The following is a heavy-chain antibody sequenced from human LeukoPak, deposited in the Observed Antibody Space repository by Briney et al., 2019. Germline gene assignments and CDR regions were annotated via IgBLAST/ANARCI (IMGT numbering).Heavy chain of an antibody. CDR2: IYPGDSDT. V-gene: IGHV5-51*01. CDR1: GYSFTSYW. Sequence: GESLKISCKGSGYSFTSYWIGWVRQMPGKGLGWMGIIYPGDSDTRYSPSFQGQVTISADKSISTAYLQWSSLKASDTAMYYCARRRYCSSTSCYFEGYYFDYWGQGTLVTVSS. J-gene: IGHJ4*02. CDR3: ARRRYCSSTSCYFEGYYFDY. D-gene: IGHD2-2*01.